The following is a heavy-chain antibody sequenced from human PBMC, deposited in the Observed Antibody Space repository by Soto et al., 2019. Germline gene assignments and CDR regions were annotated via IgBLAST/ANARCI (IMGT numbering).Heavy chain of an antibody. Sequence: QVQLQESGPGLVKPSQTLSLTCTVSGGSISSGGYYWSWIRQHPGKGLEWIGYIYYSGSTYYNPSLKIRVTIAGGPSKNPCSLKLCSVTAAGAAVYYWARGLTLLGVVEVWFDPWGPGTLVTVSS. D-gene: IGHD3-3*01. J-gene: IGHJ5*02. CDR2: IYYSGST. V-gene: IGHV4-31*03. CDR1: GGSISSGGYY. CDR3: ARGLTLLGVVEVWFDP.